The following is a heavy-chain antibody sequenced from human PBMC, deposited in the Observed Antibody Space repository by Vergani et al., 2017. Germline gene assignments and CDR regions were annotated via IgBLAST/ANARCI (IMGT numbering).Heavy chain of an antibody. J-gene: IGHJ4*02. CDR3: AGRTDY. Sequence: QVQLQESGPGLVKPSETLSLTCTVSGGSISSYYWSWIRQPPGKGLEWIGYIYYSGSTNYNPSLKSRVTISVDTSKNQFSLKLSSVTAADTAVYYCAGRTDYWGQGTLVTVSS. V-gene: IGHV4-59*08. CDR1: GGSISSYY. CDR2: IYYSGST. D-gene: IGHD1-1*01.